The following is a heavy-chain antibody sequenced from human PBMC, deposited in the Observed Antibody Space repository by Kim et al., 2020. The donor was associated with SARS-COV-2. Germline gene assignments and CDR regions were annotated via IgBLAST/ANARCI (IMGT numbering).Heavy chain of an antibody. D-gene: IGHD3-3*01. V-gene: IGHV6-1*01. Sequence: YKDYAPSVKSRITINPDTSKNQFALQRNSVTPEETAVYYCARAGSGYYRDWGQGTLVTVSS. CDR3: ARAGSGYYRD. J-gene: IGHJ4*02. CDR2: YK.